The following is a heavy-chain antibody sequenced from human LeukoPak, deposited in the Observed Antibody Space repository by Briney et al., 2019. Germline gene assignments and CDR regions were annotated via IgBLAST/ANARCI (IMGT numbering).Heavy chain of an antibody. J-gene: IGHJ4*02. CDR3: QAIFGVSRGFDY. CDR2: ISSSSSYI. Sequence: GGSLRLSCAAAGFTFSSYSMNWGRQAPGKGLEWGSSISSSSSYIYYADSVKGRFTISRANAKNSLYLQMNSLRAEDTAVYYCQAIFGVSRGFDYWGQGTLVTVSS. CDR1: GFTFSSYS. V-gene: IGHV3-21*01. D-gene: IGHD3-3*01.